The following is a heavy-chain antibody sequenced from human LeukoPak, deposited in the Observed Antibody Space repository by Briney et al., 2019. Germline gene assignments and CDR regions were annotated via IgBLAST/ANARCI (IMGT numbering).Heavy chain of an antibody. D-gene: IGHD1-14*01. CDR3: ARARYSRGGGWFDP. CDR2: INPSSGST. CDR1: GYTFTGYY. Sequence: ASVKVSCKASGYTFTGYYMHWVRQAPGQGLEWMGIINPSSGSTSHAQKFQGRVTMTRDTSTSTVYMELSTLRSDDTAVYYCARARYSRGGGWFDPWGQGTLVTVSS. J-gene: IGHJ5*02. V-gene: IGHV1-46*01.